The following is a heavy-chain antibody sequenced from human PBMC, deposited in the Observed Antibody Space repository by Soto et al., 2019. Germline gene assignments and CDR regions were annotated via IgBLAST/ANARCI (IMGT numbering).Heavy chain of an antibody. J-gene: IGHJ4*02. CDR2: IYYSGSS. CDR1: GGSISSYY. Sequence: PSETLSLTCTVSGGSISSYYWTWIRQPPGKGLEWIGYIYYSGSSNYNPSLKSRVTISVDTSKNQFSLKLSSVTAADTAVYYCARGKSWFGPDYWGQGTLVTVSS. CDR3: ARGKSWFGPDY. D-gene: IGHD3-10*01. V-gene: IGHV4-59*12.